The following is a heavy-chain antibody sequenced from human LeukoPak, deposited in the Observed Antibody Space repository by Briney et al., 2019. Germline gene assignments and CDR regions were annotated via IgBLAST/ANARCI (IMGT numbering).Heavy chain of an antibody. V-gene: IGHV4-4*07. CDR2: ISTNGNT. Sequence: KPSETLSLTCTVSGDSISTYYWTWIRQPAGKGLEWIGRISTNGNTDYSPSLKSRVTMSVDTSKNQFSLKLTSVTAADTAVYYCAREGRSSTPGYWGQGTLVTVSS. D-gene: IGHD2-15*01. CDR1: GDSISTYY. CDR3: AREGRSSTPGY. J-gene: IGHJ4*02.